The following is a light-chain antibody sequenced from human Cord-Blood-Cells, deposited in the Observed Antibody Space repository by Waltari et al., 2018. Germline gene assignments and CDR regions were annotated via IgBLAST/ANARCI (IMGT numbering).Light chain of an antibody. V-gene: IGLV2-23*01. CDR1: STDVGRYNL. CDR2: EGC. J-gene: IGLJ2*01. Sequence: QSAPTQPASVSGSPGQSITISCTRTSTDVGRYNLVSWYQQHPVKAPKLMIYEGCKRPSGVSNRFSGSKSGNTASLTISGLQAEDEADYYCCSYAGSSDVVFGGGTKLTVL. CDR3: CSYAGSSDVV.